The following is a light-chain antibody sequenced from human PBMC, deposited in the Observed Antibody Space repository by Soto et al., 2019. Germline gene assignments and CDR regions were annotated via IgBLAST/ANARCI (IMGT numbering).Light chain of an antibody. CDR1: QSVTTQ. V-gene: IGKV3-20*01. CDR3: QQYGSSLR. Sequence: IVLTQSPGTLSLSPGERATLSCRASQSVTTQLAWYQQKPGQAPRLIIHGASSRATGVPDRFSGSGSGTDFTLTISRLEPEDFAVYYCQQYGSSLRFGGGTKVDIK. J-gene: IGKJ4*01. CDR2: GAS.